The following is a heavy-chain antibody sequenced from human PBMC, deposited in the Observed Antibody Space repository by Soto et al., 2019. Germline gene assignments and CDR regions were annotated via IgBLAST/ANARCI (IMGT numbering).Heavy chain of an antibody. CDR3: ARSSGYSNGWGTDYYYGMDV. J-gene: IGHJ6*02. CDR1: GGSFSGYF. Sequence: QVQLQQWGAGLLKPSETLSLTCAVYGGSFSGYFWSWIRQPPGKGLEWIGGISHSGSTNYSPSLKRRVTISVDTSKNQFSLKLSSVTAADTAVYYCARSSGYSNGWGTDYYYGMDVWGRGTTVTVSS. V-gene: IGHV4-34*01. D-gene: IGHD6-19*01. CDR2: ISHSGST.